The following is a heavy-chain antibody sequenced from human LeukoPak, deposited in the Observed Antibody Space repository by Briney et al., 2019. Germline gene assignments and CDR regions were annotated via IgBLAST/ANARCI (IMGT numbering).Heavy chain of an antibody. CDR3: AKGLHYGSADY. D-gene: IGHD3-10*01. V-gene: IGHV3-48*04. CDR1: GFTFSSYS. J-gene: IGHJ4*02. Sequence: GGSLRLSCAASGFTFSSYSMMWVRQAPGKGLEWVSYISSSSTTIHYADSVKGRFTISRDNAKNSLYLQMNTLRAEDTAVYYCAKGLHYGSADYWGQGTLVTVSS. CDR2: ISSSSTTI.